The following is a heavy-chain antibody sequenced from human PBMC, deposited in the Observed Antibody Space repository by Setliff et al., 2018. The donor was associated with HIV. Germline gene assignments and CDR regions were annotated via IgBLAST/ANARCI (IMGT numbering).Heavy chain of an antibody. Sequence: SETLSLTCTVSGYSISSGYYWGWIRQPPGKGLEWIGSIYHSGSTYYNPSLKSRVTISVDTSKNQFSLKLSSVTAADTAVYYCARAMRGVVVTNMYYYYGMDVWGQETTVTVSS. V-gene: IGHV4-38-2*02. D-gene: IGHD2-21*02. CDR2: IYHSGST. CDR3: ARAMRGVVVTNMYYYYGMDV. CDR1: GYSISSGYY. J-gene: IGHJ6*02.